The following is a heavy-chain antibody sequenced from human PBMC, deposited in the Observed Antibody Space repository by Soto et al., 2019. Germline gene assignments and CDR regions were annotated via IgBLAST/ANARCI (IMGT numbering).Heavy chain of an antibody. CDR3: ARIPFRALENNDY. D-gene: IGHD1-1*01. CDR2: IYYSGST. Sequence: SETLSLTCTVSGGSISSYYWSWIRQPPGKGLEWIGYIYYSGSTNYNPSLKSRVTISVDTSKNQFSLKLSSVTAADTAVYYCARIPFRALENNDYWAQGTLVTVSS. CDR1: GGSISSYY. J-gene: IGHJ4*02. V-gene: IGHV4-59*01.